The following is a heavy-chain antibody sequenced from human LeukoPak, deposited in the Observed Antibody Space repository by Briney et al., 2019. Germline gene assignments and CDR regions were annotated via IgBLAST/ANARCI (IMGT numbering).Heavy chain of an antibody. CDR2: ISSSGSTI. J-gene: IGHJ4*02. D-gene: IGHD5-12*01. CDR1: GFTFSSYE. Sequence: GGSLRLSCAASGFTFSSYEMNWVRQAPGKGLEWVSYISSSGSTIYYADPVKGRFIIFRDNDKNSLYVQMNGLRCEDTAVYYCARDRAYGTLFDYWGQGTLVTVSS. CDR3: ARDRAYGTLFDY. V-gene: IGHV3-48*03.